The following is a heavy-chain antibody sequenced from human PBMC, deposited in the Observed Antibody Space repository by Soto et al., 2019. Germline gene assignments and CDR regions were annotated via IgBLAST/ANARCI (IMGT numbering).Heavy chain of an antibody. CDR1: GYTLTELS. CDR2: FDPEDGET. CDR3: ATASPPDSSGYYNWFDP. J-gene: IGHJ5*02. Sequence: ASVKVSCKASGYTLTELSMHWVRQAPGKGLEWMGGFDPEDGETIYAQKFQGRVTMTEDTSTDTAYMELSSLRSEDTAVYYCATASPPDSSGYYNWFDPWGQGTLVTVSS. V-gene: IGHV1-24*01. D-gene: IGHD3-22*01.